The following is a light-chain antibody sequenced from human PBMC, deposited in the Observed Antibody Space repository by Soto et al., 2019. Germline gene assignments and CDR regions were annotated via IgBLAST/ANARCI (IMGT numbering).Light chain of an antibody. Sequence: EIVLTQSPGTLSLSPGDRATLSCRASQSVRSSYLAWYQQKPGQAPRLLIYGASSRATGIPDRFSGSGSGTDFTLTISRLEPEDFAVYYCQQYGSSPHTFGQGTKLEIK. V-gene: IGKV3-20*01. CDR1: QSVRSSY. CDR2: GAS. CDR3: QQYGSSPHT. J-gene: IGKJ2*01.